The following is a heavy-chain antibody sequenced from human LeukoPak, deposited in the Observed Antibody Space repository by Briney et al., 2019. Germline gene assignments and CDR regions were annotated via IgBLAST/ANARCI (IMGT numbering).Heavy chain of an antibody. D-gene: IGHD2-15*01. J-gene: IGHJ4*02. V-gene: IGHV3-64*01. Sequence: SGGSLRLSCATFGFIFNTHTMHWVRQAPGRGLEYVSTISINGSATYYAISVKGRFTISRDNSKNTLFLQMGSLRVEDMAVYYCAREVPSGGGIHYRGQGTLVTVSS. CDR3: AREVPSGGGIHY. CDR2: ISINGSAT. CDR1: GFIFNTHT.